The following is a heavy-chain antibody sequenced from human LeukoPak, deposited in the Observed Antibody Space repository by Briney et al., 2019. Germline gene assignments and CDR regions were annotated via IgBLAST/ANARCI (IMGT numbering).Heavy chain of an antibody. Sequence: GRSLRLSCAASGFSFEDYAMHWVRQPPGKGLEWVSGINWNGGSTGYADSVKGRFTISRDNAKNSLYLQMNSLRAEDTALYYCARERDLGLYYFDYWGQGTLVTVSS. CDR2: INWNGGST. V-gene: IGHV3-20*04. CDR3: ARERDLGLYYFDY. D-gene: IGHD3-16*01. CDR1: GFSFEDYA. J-gene: IGHJ4*02.